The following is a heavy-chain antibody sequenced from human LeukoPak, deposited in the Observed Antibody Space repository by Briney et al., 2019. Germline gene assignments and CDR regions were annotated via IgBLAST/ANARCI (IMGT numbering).Heavy chain of an antibody. D-gene: IGHD5-24*01. CDR1: GYTFNNYG. CDR2: INTYNGNT. Sequence: ASVKVSCKAFGYTFNNYGISWVRQAPGQGLEWMGWINTYNGNTNYAQNLQGRVTMITDTSTSTAYMELRSLRSDDTAVYYCARNEEMATIADYWGQGTLVIASS. J-gene: IGHJ4*02. CDR3: ARNEEMATIADY. V-gene: IGHV1-18*01.